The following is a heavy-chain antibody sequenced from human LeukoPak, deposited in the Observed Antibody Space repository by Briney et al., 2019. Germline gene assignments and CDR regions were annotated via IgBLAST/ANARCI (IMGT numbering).Heavy chain of an antibody. J-gene: IGHJ5*02. Sequence: SETLSLTCTVSGGSITGYYWSWIRQPPGKGLEWVGYVFYEGGTLYNPSLKSRVTISVDTSKTQFSLKLTSVTAADTAVYYCARPLGYCSNSRCPQSWFDPWGQGTLVTVSS. CDR3: ARPLGYCSNSRCPQSWFDP. CDR1: GGSITGYY. CDR2: VFYEGGT. D-gene: IGHD2-2*01. V-gene: IGHV4-59*08.